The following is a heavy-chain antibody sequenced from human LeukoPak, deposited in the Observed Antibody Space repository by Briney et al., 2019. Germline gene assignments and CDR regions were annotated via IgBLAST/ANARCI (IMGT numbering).Heavy chain of an antibody. CDR1: GGSFSGYY. Sequence: SETLSLTCAVYGGSFSGYYWSWIRQPPGKGLEWIGEINHSGSTNYNPSLKSRVTISVDTSKNQFSLKLSSVTAADTAVYYCARCRTYYDFWSANKGRFDPWGQGTLVTVSS. V-gene: IGHV4-34*01. CDR2: INHSGST. CDR3: ARCRTYYDFWSANKGRFDP. D-gene: IGHD3-3*01. J-gene: IGHJ5*02.